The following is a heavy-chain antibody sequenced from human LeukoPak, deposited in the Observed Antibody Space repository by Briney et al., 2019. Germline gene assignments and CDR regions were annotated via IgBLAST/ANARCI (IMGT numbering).Heavy chain of an antibody. V-gene: IGHV4-34*01. Sequence: SGTLSLTCAVYGGSFSGYYWSWIRQTPGKGLEWIGSVYNTGSTDYNPSLKRRFSISIDTSKNQFSLKVTSVTAADTAVYYCARHILEEHWFDPWGLGTLVIVSS. CDR1: GGSFSGYY. J-gene: IGHJ5*02. D-gene: IGHD1-1*01. CDR2: VYNTGST. CDR3: ARHILEEHWFDP.